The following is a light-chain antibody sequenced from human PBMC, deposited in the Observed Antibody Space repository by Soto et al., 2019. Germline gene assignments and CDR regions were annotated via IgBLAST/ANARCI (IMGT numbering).Light chain of an antibody. Sequence: QAVVTQPPSVSGAPGQRGTISCTGSSSNIGAGYDVHWYQQLPGTAPKLLIYGNSNRPSGVPDRFSGSKSGTSASLAITGLQAEDEADYYCQSYDSSLSGSRVFGGGTKVTVL. CDR1: SSNIGAGYD. CDR3: QSYDSSLSGSRV. CDR2: GNS. V-gene: IGLV1-40*01. J-gene: IGLJ3*02.